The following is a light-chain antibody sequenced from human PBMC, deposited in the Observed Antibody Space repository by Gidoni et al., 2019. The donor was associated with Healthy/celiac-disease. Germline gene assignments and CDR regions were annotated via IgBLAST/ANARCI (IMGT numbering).Light chain of an antibody. V-gene: IGKV3-20*01. CDR2: GAS. CDR1: QTVSRGW. J-gene: IGKJ3*01. CDR3: QQYGSPPFT. Sequence: EIVLTPSPGTLSLSPGEGATLSCRASQTVSRGWLAWYQQKPGQAPRLLIYGASSRATGIPDRFSGSGSGTDFTFTISRLEPEDFAVYYCQQYGSPPFTFGPGTKVDIK.